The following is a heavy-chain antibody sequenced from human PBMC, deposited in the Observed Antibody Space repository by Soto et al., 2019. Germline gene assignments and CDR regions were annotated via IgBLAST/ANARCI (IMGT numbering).Heavy chain of an antibody. J-gene: IGHJ5*02. Sequence: LGESLKISCKGSGYSFTSYWISWVRQMPGKGLEWMGRIDPSDSYTNYSPSFQGHVTISADKSISTAYLQWSSLKASDTAMYYCASQSRLVNNWFDPWGQGTLVTVSS. CDR3: ASQSRLVNNWFDP. D-gene: IGHD3-9*01. CDR2: IDPSDSYT. CDR1: GYSFTSYW. V-gene: IGHV5-10-1*01.